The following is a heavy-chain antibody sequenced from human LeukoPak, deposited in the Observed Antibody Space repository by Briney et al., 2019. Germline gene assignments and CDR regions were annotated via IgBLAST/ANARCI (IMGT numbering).Heavy chain of an antibody. V-gene: IGHV4-30-2*01. CDR1: GGSISSGGYY. Sequence: SETLSLTCTVSGGSISSGGYYWSWIRQPPGKGLEWIGYIYHSGSTYYNPSLKSRVTISVDRSKNQFSLKLSSVTAADTAVYYCARDSGNLLIAARWGQGTLVTVSS. D-gene: IGHD1-7*01. CDR3: ARDSGNLLIAAR. J-gene: IGHJ4*02. CDR2: IYHSGST.